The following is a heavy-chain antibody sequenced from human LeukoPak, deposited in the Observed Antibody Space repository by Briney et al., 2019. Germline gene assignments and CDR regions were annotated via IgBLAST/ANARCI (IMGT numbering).Heavy chain of an antibody. J-gene: IGHJ4*02. CDR2: INPNNGDT. CDR3: AREGGYDILTGYQDY. D-gene: IGHD3-9*01. Sequence: GASVKVSCKASGYIFTTYFIHWVRQAPGQGLEWMGRINPNNGDTNYVQKFQGRVTMTRDTSISTAYMELTRLRSDDTAVYYCAREGGYDILTGYQDYWGQDTLDPVSS. V-gene: IGHV1-2*06. CDR1: GYIFTTYF.